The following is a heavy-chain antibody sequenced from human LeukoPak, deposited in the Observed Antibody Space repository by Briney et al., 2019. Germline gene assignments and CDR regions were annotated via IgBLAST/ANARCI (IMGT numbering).Heavy chain of an antibody. CDR3: ASGGCSGYTIDY. Sequence: SETLSLTCTVSGGSISSFYWSWIRQPPGKGLHLICFTYYIGITRYNPSLKSRVTITVDTSTNQFSLKLSPMTAAATAVSYFASGGCSGYTIDYCGHGILGTVSS. J-gene: IGHJ4*01. V-gene: IGHV4-59*01. CDR1: GGSISSFY. CDR2: TYYIGIT. D-gene: IGHD5-12*01.